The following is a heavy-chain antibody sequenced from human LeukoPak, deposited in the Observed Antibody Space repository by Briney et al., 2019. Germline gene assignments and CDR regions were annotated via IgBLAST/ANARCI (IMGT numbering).Heavy chain of an antibody. V-gene: IGHV3-11*04. Sequence: GGSLRLSCAASGFTFSDYYMSWIRQAPGKGLEWVSYISSSGSTIYYADSVKGRFTISRDNAKNSPYLQMNSLRAEDTAVYYCARDAVATMDFDYWGQGTLVTVSS. CDR3: ARDAVATMDFDY. J-gene: IGHJ4*02. CDR1: GFTFSDYY. D-gene: IGHD5-12*01. CDR2: ISSSGSTI.